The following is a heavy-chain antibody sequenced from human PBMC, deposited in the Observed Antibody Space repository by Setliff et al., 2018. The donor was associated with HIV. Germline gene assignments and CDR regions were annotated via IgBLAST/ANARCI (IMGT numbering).Heavy chain of an antibody. CDR3: ARSRDARGWYFDL. CDR1: GGSFSGFD. V-gene: IGHV4-34*01. Sequence: SQTLSLTCAVYGGSFSGFDWNWSWIRQPPGKGLEWIGEINHSDFTNYNPSLKSRITISVDTSKNQFSLKVSSVTAADAAVYYCARSRDARGWYFDLWGRGTLVTVSS. J-gene: IGHJ2*01. CDR2: INHSDFT. D-gene: IGHD6-6*01.